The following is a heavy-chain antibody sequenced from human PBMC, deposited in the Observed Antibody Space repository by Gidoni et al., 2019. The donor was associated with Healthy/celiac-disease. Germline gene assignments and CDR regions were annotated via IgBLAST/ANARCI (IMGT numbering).Heavy chain of an antibody. CDR3: ARDRQLGYYYGMDV. CDR1: GYTFTSYD. J-gene: IGHJ6*02. D-gene: IGHD3-3*02. Sequence: SVKVSCKASGYTFTSYDINWVRQATGQGLEWMGWMNPNSGNTGYAQKFQGRVTMTRNTSISTAYMELSSLRSEDTAVYYCARDRQLGYYYGMDVWGRGTTVTVSS. CDR2: MNPNSGNT. V-gene: IGHV1-8*01.